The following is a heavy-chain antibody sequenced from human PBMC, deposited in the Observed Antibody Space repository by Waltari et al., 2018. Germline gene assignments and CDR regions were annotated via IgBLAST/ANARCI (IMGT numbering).Heavy chain of an antibody. D-gene: IGHD2-8*01. CDR2: IIPILGIA. V-gene: IGHV1-69*02. CDR1: GGTFSSYT. Sequence: QVQLVQSGAEVKKPGSSVKVSCKASGGTFSSYTISWVRQAPGQGLEWMGRIIPILGIANYAQKFQGRVTITADKSTSTAYMELSSLRSEDTAVYFCLRARANNYAKFDLWGQGTLVTVSS. J-gene: IGHJ5*02. CDR3: LRARANNYAKFDL.